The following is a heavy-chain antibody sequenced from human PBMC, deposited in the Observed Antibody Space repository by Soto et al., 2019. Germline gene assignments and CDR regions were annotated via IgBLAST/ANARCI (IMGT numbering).Heavy chain of an antibody. D-gene: IGHD3-10*01. CDR1: GGTFSSYA. J-gene: IGHJ3*02. Sequence: GASVKVSCKASGGTFSSYAISWVRQAPGQGLEWMGGIIPIFGTANYAQKFQGRVTITADKSTSTAYMELSSLRSEDTAVYYCARSRITMVRGVIMTSDFDIWGQGTMVT. CDR3: ARSRITMVRGVIMTSDFDI. CDR2: IIPIFGTA. V-gene: IGHV1-69*06.